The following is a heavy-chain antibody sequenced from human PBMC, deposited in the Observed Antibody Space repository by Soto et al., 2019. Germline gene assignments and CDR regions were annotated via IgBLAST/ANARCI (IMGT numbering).Heavy chain of an antibody. CDR3: ARFNWNYCFGYYYGMDV. CDR1: GYTFTGYY. V-gene: IGHV1-2*04. Sequence: ASVKVSCKDSGYTFTGYYMHWVRQAPGQGLEWMGWINPNSGGTNYAQKFQGWVTMTRDTSISTAYMELSRLRSDDTAVYYCARFNWNYCFGYYYGMDVWGQVTRVTVSS. CDR2: INPNSGGT. D-gene: IGHD1-7*01. J-gene: IGHJ6*02.